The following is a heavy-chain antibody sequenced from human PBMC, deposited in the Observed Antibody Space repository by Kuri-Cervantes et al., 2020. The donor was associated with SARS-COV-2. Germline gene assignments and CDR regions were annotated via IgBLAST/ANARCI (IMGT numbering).Heavy chain of an antibody. CDR3: ARLAVAARTNWFDP. J-gene: IGHJ5*02. Sequence: GGSLRLSCAASGFTFSSYAMSWVRQAPGKGLEWVSSISSSSSYIYYADSVKGRFTISRDNAKNSLYLQMNSLRAEDTAVYYCARLAVAARTNWFDPWGQGTLVTVSS. CDR2: ISSSSSYI. CDR1: GFTFSSYA. V-gene: IGHV3-21*04. D-gene: IGHD6-6*01.